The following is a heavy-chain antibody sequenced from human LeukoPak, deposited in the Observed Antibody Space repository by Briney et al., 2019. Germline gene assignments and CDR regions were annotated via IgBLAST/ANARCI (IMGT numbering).Heavy chain of an antibody. V-gene: IGHV4-30-2*01. CDR2: IYPRGST. CDR1: GGSISSGSYS. Sequence: SETLSLTCAASGGSISSGSYSWSWIRQPPGKGLEWIGYIYPRGSTYYNPSLKSRVILSLDKSANQFSLNLSSVTAADTAVYYCARDNGAFDIWGQGTMVTVSS. CDR3: ARDNGAFDI. J-gene: IGHJ3*02.